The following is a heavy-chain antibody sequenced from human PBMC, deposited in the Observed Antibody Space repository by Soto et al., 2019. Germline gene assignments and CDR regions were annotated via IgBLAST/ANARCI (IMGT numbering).Heavy chain of an antibody. Sequence: PSETLSLTCAVYGGSFSGYYWSWIRQPPGKGLEWIGEINHSGSTNYNPSLKSRVTISVETSKNQFSLKLSSVTAADTAVYYCARRYGPGFDYWGQGTLVTVSS. J-gene: IGHJ4*02. CDR1: GGSFSGYY. D-gene: IGHD4-17*01. V-gene: IGHV4-34*01. CDR2: INHSGST. CDR3: ARRYGPGFDY.